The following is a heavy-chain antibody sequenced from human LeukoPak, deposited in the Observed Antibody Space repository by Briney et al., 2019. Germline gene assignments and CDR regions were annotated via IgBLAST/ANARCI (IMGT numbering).Heavy chain of an antibody. J-gene: IGHJ4*02. Sequence: SETLSLTCIVSGGSISRDYWSWIRQPPGKGLEWIGYIYYTGSTNYNPSLKSRVTISVDTSKNQFSLKLSSVTAADTAVYYCARDRPGGSSLDYWGQGTLDTVSS. V-gene: IGHV4-59*01. CDR1: GGSISRDY. CDR3: ARDRPGGSSLDY. CDR2: IYYTGST. D-gene: IGHD6-13*01.